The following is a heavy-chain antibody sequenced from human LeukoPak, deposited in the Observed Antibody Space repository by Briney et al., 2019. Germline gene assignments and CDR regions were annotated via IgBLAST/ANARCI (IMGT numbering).Heavy chain of an antibody. CDR1: GFTFSSYG. Sequence: GGSLRLSCAASGFTFSSYGMHWVRQAPGKGLEWVAVISYDGSNKYYADSVKGRFTIYRDNSKNTLYLQMNSLRAEDTAVYYCAGDSFDPWGQGTLVTVSS. CDR2: ISYDGSNK. V-gene: IGHV3-30*03. J-gene: IGHJ5*02. CDR3: AGDSFDP.